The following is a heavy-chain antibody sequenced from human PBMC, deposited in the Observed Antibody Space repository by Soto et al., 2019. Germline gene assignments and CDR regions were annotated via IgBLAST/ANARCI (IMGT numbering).Heavy chain of an antibody. J-gene: IGHJ4*02. V-gene: IGHV3-15*01. Sequence: GGSLRLSCAASGFTFSNAWMSWVRQAPGKGLEWVGRIKSKTDGGTTDYAAPVKGRFTISRDDSKNTLYLQMNSLKTEDTAVYYCTTDMYSRYDSFDYWGQGTRVTVSS. D-gene: IGHD5-12*01. CDR3: TTDMYSRYDSFDY. CDR1: GFTFSNAW. CDR2: IKSKTDGGTT.